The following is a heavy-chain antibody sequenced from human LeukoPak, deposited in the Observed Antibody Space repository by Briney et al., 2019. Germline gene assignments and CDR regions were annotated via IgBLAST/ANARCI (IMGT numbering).Heavy chain of an antibody. CDR3: ARDPGGSWLVYYYYGMDV. J-gene: IGHJ6*02. Sequence: GASVKVSCKASGGTFSSYAISWVRQAPGQGLEWMGRIIPILGIANYAQKFQGRVTITADKSTSTAYMELSSLRSEDTAVYYCARDPGGSWLVYYYYGMDVWGQGTTVTVSS. D-gene: IGHD6-19*01. V-gene: IGHV1-69*04. CDR2: IIPILGIA. CDR1: GGTFSSYA.